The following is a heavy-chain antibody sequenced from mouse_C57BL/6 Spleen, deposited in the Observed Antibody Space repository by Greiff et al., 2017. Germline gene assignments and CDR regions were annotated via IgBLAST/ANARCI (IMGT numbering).Heavy chain of an antibody. CDR2: LWSGGST. CDR3: ASYGSSWGDYFDY. V-gene: IGHV2-2*01. CDR1: GFSLTSYG. D-gene: IGHD1-1*01. Sequence: VKLQQSGPGLVQPSQSLSITCTVSGFSLTSYGVHWVRQSPGKGLEWLGVLWSGGSTDYNAAFISRLSISKDNSKSQVFFKMNSLQADDTAIYYCASYGSSWGDYFDYWGQGTTLTVSS. J-gene: IGHJ2*01.